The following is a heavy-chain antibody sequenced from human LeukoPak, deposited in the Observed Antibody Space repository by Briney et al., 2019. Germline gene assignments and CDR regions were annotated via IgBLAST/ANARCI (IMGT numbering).Heavy chain of an antibody. V-gene: IGHV4-59*01. J-gene: IGHJ4*02. Sequence: SETLSLTCSVSGGSISNYYWSWIRQPPGKGLEWIGEIHYRGSSNYNPSLKSRVTISVDRSKNQFSLKLSSVTAADTAVYYCARGWLDSWGQGTLVTVSA. D-gene: IGHD5-12*01. CDR2: IHYRGSS. CDR1: GGSISNYY. CDR3: ARGWLDS.